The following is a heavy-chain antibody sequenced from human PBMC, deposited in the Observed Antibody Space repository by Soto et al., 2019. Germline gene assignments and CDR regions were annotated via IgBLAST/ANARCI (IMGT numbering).Heavy chain of an antibody. V-gene: IGHV1-69*02. D-gene: IGHD2-21*02. J-gene: IGHJ4*02. CDR1: GGTFSSYT. CDR2: IIPILGIA. CDR3: ARAGGGDFASGYFDY. Sequence: QVQLVQSGAEVKKPGSSVKVSCKASGGTFSSYTISWVRQAPGQGLEWMGRIIPILGIANYAQKFQGRVTITAYKSTSTAYMELSSLRSEDTAVYYCARAGGGDFASGYFDYWGQGTLVTVSS.